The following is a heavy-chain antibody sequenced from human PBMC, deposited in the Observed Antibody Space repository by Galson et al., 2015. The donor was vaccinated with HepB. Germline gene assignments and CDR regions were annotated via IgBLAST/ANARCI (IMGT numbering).Heavy chain of an antibody. Sequence: SLRLSCAASGFTLDDYAMHWVRQAPGKGLEWVSGISWNSGSIGYVGSVKGRFTISRDNAKNSLYLQMNSLRAEDTALYYCAKGPLGYCSSPSCSYYFDYWGQATLVTVSS. CDR1: GFTLDDYA. CDR3: AKGPLGYCSSPSCSYYFDY. V-gene: IGHV3-9*01. CDR2: ISWNSGSI. J-gene: IGHJ4*02. D-gene: IGHD2-2*01.